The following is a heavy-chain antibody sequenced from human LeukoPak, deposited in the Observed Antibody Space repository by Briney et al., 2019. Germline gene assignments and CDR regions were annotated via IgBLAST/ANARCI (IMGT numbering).Heavy chain of an antibody. V-gene: IGHV1-3*01. CDR3: AGGNDVSGFDY. D-gene: IGHD3-10*01. Sequence: RRASVKVSCKASGYTFTSYAMHWVRQAPRQRLEWMGWINAGNGNTKYSQKFQGRVTITRDTSASTAYMELSSLRSEDTAEYYCAGGNDVSGFDYWGQGTLVTVSS. CDR1: GYTFTSYA. CDR2: INAGNGNT. J-gene: IGHJ4*02.